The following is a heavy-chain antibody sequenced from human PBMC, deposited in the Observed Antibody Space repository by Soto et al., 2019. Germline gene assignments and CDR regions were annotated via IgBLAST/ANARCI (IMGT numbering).Heavy chain of an antibody. D-gene: IGHD3-10*01. CDR2: IYSGGST. CDR1: GFTVSSNY. CDR3: ARDRRTVRGVIGYYMDV. Sequence: EVQLVESGGGLVQPGGSLRLSCAASGFTVSSNYMSWVRQAPGKGLEWVSVIYSGGSTYYADSVKGRFTISRDNSKNTLYLQMNSLRAEDTAVYYCARDRRTVRGVIGYYMDVWGKGTTVTVSS. J-gene: IGHJ6*03. V-gene: IGHV3-66*01.